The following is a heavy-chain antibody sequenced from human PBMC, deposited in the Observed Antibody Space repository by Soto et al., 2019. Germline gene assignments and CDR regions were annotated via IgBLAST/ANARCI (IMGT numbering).Heavy chain of an antibody. CDR1: GGSISSYY. CDR2: IYYSGST. D-gene: IGHD3-22*01. Sequence: SETLSLTCTVSGGSISSYYWSWIRQPPGKGLEWIGYIYYSGSTNYNPSLKSRVTISVDTSKNQFSQKLSSVTAAYMAVYYCGRQHSSGYYYNAFDIWGQGTMVTVSS. CDR3: GRQHSSGYYYNAFDI. J-gene: IGHJ3*02. V-gene: IGHV4-59*08.